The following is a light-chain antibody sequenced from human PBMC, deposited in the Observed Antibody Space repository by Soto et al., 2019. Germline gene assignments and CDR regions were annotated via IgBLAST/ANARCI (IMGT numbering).Light chain of an antibody. Sequence: QSALTQPPSASGSPGQSVTISCTGSRSDIGDSNYVSWYQQHPRKAPKLIISEVINRPSGVPDRFSASKSGNTASLTISGLQAEDEADYYCASKAGSSRQVVFGGGTKLTVL. CDR2: EVI. J-gene: IGLJ3*02. CDR1: RSDIGDSNY. CDR3: ASKAGSSRQVV. V-gene: IGLV2-8*01.